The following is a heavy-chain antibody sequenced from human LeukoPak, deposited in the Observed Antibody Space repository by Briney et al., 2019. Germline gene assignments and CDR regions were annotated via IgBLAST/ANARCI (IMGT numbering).Heavy chain of an antibody. J-gene: IGHJ4*02. V-gene: IGHV3-11*01. CDR3: ASGQGSVVAAPNFDY. CDR2: ISSSGSTI. Sequence: KSGGSLRLSCAASGFTFSDYYMSWIRQAPGKGLEWVSYISSSGSTIYYADSVKGRFTISRDNAKNSLYLQMNGLRAEDTAVYYCASGQGSVVAAPNFDYWGQGTLVTVSS. CDR1: GFTFSDYY. D-gene: IGHD2-15*01.